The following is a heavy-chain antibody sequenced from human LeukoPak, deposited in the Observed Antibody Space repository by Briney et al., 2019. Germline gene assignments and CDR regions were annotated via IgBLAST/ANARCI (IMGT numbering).Heavy chain of an antibody. CDR2: ITGTGGK. D-gene: IGHD5-18*01. CDR1: GFTLTNHG. V-gene: IGHV3-21*01. Sequence: GGSLRLSCAVSGFTLTNHGVSWVRQAPGKGLEWVSIITGTGGKYYGDSVKGRFVLSRDNARNSVYLQMNSLRVEDTAVYYCARPPRTAMVTGRKEEFDYWGQGTLVTVSS. CDR3: ARPPRTAMVTGRKEEFDY. J-gene: IGHJ4*02.